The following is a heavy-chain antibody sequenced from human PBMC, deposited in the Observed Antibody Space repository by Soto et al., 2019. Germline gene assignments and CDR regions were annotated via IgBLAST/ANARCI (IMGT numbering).Heavy chain of an antibody. Sequence: GGSLRVSCAASGFTFSSYGMHWVRQAPCKGLEWVAVIWYDGSNKYYADSVKGRFTISRDNSKNTLYLQMNSLRAEDTAVYYCARDTWNWVRDIYYYGMDVWGQGTTVTVSS. CDR2: IWYDGSNK. CDR3: ARDTWNWVRDIYYYGMDV. D-gene: IGHD1-7*01. CDR1: GFTFSSYG. J-gene: IGHJ6*02. V-gene: IGHV3-33*01.